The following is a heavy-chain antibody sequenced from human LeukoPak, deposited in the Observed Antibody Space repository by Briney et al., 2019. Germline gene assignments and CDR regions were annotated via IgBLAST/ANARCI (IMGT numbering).Heavy chain of an antibody. V-gene: IGHV3-30*02. CDR3: EKERQLNIVDTTYFDY. D-gene: IGHD5-12*01. Sequence: QTRRSLRLSCAASGFTFSSYGMHWVRQAPSNGLGWVSFIRYDCSNKYYGNFMMGRFTISRDNSKNTIYLQMTSLRVGDTAVDYCEKERQLNIVDTTYFDYWGQGTLVTVSS. CDR2: IRYDCSNK. J-gene: IGHJ4*02. CDR1: GFTFSSYG.